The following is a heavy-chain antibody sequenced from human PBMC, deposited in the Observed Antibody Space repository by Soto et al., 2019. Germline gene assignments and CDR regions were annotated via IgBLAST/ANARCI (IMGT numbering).Heavy chain of an antibody. CDR3: TSFYSNGYPPQTHY. Sequence: ASVKVSCKVSGGSFSSFSINWVRQAPGQRFEWMGGIIPILGTANFTQKFQDRVTFTADESTATAYMTLSSLTSEDTAFYYFTSFYSNGYPPQTHYWAPGTQVRACS. CDR2: IIPILGTA. J-gene: IGHJ4*02. CDR1: GGSFSSFS. V-gene: IGHV1-69*13. D-gene: IGHD4-4*01.